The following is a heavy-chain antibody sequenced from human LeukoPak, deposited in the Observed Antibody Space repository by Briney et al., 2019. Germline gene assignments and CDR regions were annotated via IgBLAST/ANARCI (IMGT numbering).Heavy chain of an antibody. CDR3: AKNLRGTAVTPVDL. J-gene: IGHJ5*02. V-gene: IGHV3-23*01. CDR1: GITFSSYA. Sequence: PGGSLGLSCAASGITFSSYAMTWVRQAPGKGLERVSAISGSGFTTYYADSVKGRFAISRDNSNNTLYLYMNYLRAEDTAIYYCAKNLRGTAVTPVDLWGQGTLVTVSS. D-gene: IGHD4-17*01. CDR2: ISGSGFTT.